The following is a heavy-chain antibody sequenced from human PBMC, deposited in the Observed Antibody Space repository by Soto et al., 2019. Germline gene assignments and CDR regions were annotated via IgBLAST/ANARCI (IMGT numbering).Heavy chain of an antibody. CDR2: ISSSGTTI. Sequence: QVQLVESGGGLVKPGGSLRLSCAASGFTFSDYYMSWIRQAPGKGLEWVSYISSSGTTIYYADSVKGRFTISRDNAKNSLYLERNSVRAEDKAVYYCAREKEVGATERDAFDIWGQGTMVTVSA. J-gene: IGHJ3*02. D-gene: IGHD1-26*01. CDR3: AREKEVGATERDAFDI. CDR1: GFTFSDYY. V-gene: IGHV3-11*01.